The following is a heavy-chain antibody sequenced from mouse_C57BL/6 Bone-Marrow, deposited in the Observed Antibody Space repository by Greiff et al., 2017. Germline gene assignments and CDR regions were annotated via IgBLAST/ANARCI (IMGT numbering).Heavy chain of an antibody. CDR1: GYTFTSYW. J-gene: IGHJ2*01. V-gene: IGHV1-74*01. D-gene: IGHD1-1*01. Sequence: QVQLQQPGAELVKPGASVKVSCKASGYTFTSYWMHWVKQRPGQGLEWIGRIHPSDSDTNYNQKFKGKATLTVDKSSSTAYMQLSGLTSEDSAVYYWAIAILRTFYFDYWGQGTTLTVSS. CDR2: IHPSDSDT. CDR3: AIAILRTFYFDY.